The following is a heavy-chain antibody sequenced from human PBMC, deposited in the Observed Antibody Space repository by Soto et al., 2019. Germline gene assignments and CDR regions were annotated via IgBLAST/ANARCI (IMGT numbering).Heavy chain of an antibody. CDR1: GGSISSGGYY. J-gene: IGHJ4*02. Sequence: QVQLQESGPGLVKPSQTLSLTCTVSGGSISSGGYYWSWIRQHPVKGMEWIGYIYYSGSTYYNPSLKSRVTLSVDTSKKQCCLKLSSVTAADTPVYYCARGYYYDSSGYYYNPGPLDYWGQGTLVTVSS. CDR2: IYYSGST. V-gene: IGHV4-31*03. CDR3: ARGYYYDSSGYYYNPGPLDY. D-gene: IGHD3-22*01.